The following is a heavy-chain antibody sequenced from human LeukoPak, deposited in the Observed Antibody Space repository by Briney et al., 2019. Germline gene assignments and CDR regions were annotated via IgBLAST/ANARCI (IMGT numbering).Heavy chain of an antibody. V-gene: IGHV4-4*07. CDR2: IYTSGST. D-gene: IGHD2-2*01. J-gene: IGHJ2*01. Sequence: SETLSLTCTVSGGSISSYYWSWIRQPAGKGLEWIGRIYTSGSTNYNPSLKSRVTMSVDTSKDQFSLKLSSVTAADTAVYYCARDLRGCSSTSCYRRTWYFDLWGRGTLVTVSS. CDR1: GGSISSYY. CDR3: ARDLRGCSSTSCYRRTWYFDL.